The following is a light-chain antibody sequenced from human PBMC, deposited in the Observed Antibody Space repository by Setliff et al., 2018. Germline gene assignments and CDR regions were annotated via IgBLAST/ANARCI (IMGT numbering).Light chain of an antibody. V-gene: IGLV2-23*02. CDR2: EVT. CDR3: CSYARGSTWV. J-gene: IGLJ3*02. CDR1: SSDVGSYNL. Sequence: QSALTQPASVSGSPGQSITISCTGTSSDVGSYNLVSWYQQHPGKAPKLMIYEVTKRPSGVSNRFSGSKSGNTASLTISGLQAEDETDYYCCSYARGSTWVFGGGTK.